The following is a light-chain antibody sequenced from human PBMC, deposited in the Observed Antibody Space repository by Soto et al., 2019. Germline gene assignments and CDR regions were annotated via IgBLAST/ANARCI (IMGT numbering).Light chain of an antibody. V-gene: IGLV1-40*01. CDR3: QSYDSSLSGYV. J-gene: IGLJ1*01. CDR1: SSNIGAGYD. CDR2: GNS. Sequence: HSVLTQPPSVSGAPGQRVTISCTGSSSNIGAGYDVHWYQQLPGTAPKLLIYGNSNRPSGVPDRFSGSKSGTSASLAITGLQAEDEADYYCQSYDSSLSGYVFGTVTKVTVL.